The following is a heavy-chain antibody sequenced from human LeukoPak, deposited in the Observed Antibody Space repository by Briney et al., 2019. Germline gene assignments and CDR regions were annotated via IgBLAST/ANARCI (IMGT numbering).Heavy chain of an antibody. D-gene: IGHD6-13*01. Sequence: SVKVSCKASGGTFSSYAISWVRQAPGQGLEWMGGIIPIFGTANYAQKFQGRVTITADESTSTAYMELSSLRSEDTAVYCCARFRIAAAEGYYCGMDVWGQGTTVTVSS. CDR1: GGTFSSYA. J-gene: IGHJ6*02. CDR2: IIPIFGTA. V-gene: IGHV1-69*13. CDR3: ARFRIAAAEGYYCGMDV.